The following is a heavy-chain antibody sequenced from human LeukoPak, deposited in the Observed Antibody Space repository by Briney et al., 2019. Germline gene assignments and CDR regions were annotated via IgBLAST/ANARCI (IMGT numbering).Heavy chain of an antibody. CDR3: ARDISPMMVPWDGMDV. V-gene: IGHV3-30-3*01. Sequence: GRSLRLSCAASGFTFSSYAMHWVRQAPGKGLEWVAVISYDGSNKYYADSVKGRFTISRDNSKNTLYLQMNSLRAEDTAVYYCARDISPMMVPWDGMDVWGQGTTVTVSS. J-gene: IGHJ6*02. CDR2: ISYDGSNK. CDR1: GFTFSSYA. D-gene: IGHD3-22*01.